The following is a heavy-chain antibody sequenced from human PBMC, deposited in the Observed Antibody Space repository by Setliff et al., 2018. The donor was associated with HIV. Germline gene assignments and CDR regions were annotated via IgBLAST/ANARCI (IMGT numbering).Heavy chain of an antibody. Sequence: PSETLSLTCAVHGGSFSGSYWSWIRQPPGKGLEWIGELNYVGVTNHNPSLKSRVTISVEASKRQWYLKLNSVTAADTAVYYCSTTECRGADCPQMYDYWGQGILVTVSS. D-gene: IGHD2-21*02. J-gene: IGHJ4*02. V-gene: IGHV4-34*01. CDR3: STTECRGADCPQMYDY. CDR1: GGSFSGSY. CDR2: LNYVGVT.